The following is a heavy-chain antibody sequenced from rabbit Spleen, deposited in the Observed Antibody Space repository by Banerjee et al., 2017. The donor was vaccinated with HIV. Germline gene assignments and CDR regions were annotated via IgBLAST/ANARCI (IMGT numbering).Heavy chain of an antibody. Sequence: QSLEESGGDLVKPGASLTLTCTASGIDFSSNYYMCWVRQAPGKGLELIACITTDYSDTWYATWVNGRFTISKTSSTTVTLQMTSLTAADTATYFCAKEAGGAGVGYFNPWGPGTLVTVS. CDR2: ITTDYSDT. V-gene: IGHV1S40*01. J-gene: IGHJ6*02. CDR1: GIDFSSNYY. D-gene: IGHD3-1*01. CDR3: AKEAGGAGVGYFNP.